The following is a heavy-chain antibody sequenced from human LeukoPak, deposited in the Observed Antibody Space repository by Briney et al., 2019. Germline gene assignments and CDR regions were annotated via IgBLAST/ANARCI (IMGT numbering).Heavy chain of an antibody. D-gene: IGHD3-16*02. Sequence: ASVKVSCKASGYSFTSYYMHWVRQAPGQGLEWMGFINPSGSSAAYAQKFQGRLTMTRDMFTSTDYMELSSLRPEDTAVYYCASYVWGSYRWVPFDYWGQGTLVTVSS. CDR3: ASYVWGSYRWVPFDY. CDR1: GYSFTSYY. V-gene: IGHV1-46*01. J-gene: IGHJ4*02. CDR2: INPSGSSA.